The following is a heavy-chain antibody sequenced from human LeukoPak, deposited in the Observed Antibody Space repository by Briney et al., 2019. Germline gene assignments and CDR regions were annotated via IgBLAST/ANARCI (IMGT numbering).Heavy chain of an antibody. CDR3: ARGILTYSFDY. D-gene: IGHD3-3*01. J-gene: IGHJ4*02. CDR2: IYHSGST. CDR1: GGSFSGYY. Sequence: PSETLSLTCAVYGGSFSGYYWSWIRQPPGKGLEWIGYIYHSGSTYYNPSLKSRVTISVDRSKNQFSLKLSSVTAADTAVYYCARGILTYSFDYWGQGTLVTVSS. V-gene: IGHV4-34*01.